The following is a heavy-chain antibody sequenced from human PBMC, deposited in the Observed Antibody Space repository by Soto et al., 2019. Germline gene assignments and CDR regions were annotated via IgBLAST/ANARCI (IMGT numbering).Heavy chain of an antibody. CDR1: GFTFSSYA. CDR3: VKAILGYCSGGSCYPFQN. CDR2: ISSNGGST. D-gene: IGHD2-15*01. V-gene: IGHV3-64D*06. Sequence: GGSLRLSCSASGFTFSSYAMHWVRQAPGKGLEYVSAISSNGGSTYYADSVKGRFTISRDNSKNTLYLQMSSLRAEDTAVYYCVKAILGYCSGGSCYPFQNWGQGTLVTVSS. J-gene: IGHJ1*01.